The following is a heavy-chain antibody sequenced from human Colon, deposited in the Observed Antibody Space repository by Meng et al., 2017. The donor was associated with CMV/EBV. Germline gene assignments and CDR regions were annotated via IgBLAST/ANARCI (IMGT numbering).Heavy chain of an antibody. Sequence: ESLKISCAVYGGSFSGYYWSWIRQPPGKGLEWIGEINHSGSTNYNPSLKSRVTISVDTSKNQFSLKLSSVTAADTAVYYCAALRVDYGDYSFDYWGQGTLVTVSS. D-gene: IGHD4-17*01. CDR3: AALRVDYGDYSFDY. J-gene: IGHJ4*02. CDR1: GGSFSGYY. V-gene: IGHV4-34*01. CDR2: INHSGST.